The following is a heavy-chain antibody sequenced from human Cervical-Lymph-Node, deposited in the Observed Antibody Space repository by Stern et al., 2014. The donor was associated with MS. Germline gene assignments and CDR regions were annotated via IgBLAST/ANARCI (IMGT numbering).Heavy chain of an antibody. V-gene: IGHV3-7*01. CDR1: GFSFGYSW. CDR3: ARDRRAFLDY. Sequence: EVQLEASGGGLVQPGGSLRLSCVASGFSFGYSWMSWVRPPPGRGLELVANIRQYGYDKFYVDCVKVRFTISRNNARNSLYLQMNSLTVADTSVYYGARDRRAFLDYWGQGTHVAVSS. CDR2: IRQYGYDK. J-gene: IGHJ4*02. D-gene: IGHD2/OR15-2a*01.